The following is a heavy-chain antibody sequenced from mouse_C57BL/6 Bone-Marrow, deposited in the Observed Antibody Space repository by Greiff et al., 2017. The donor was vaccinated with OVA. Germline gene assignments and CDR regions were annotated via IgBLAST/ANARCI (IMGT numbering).Heavy chain of an antibody. Sequence: QVQLQQPGAELVMPGASVKLSCKASGSTFTSYWMHWVKQRPGQGLEWIGEIDPSDSYTNYNQKFKGQSTLTVDKSSSTAYMQLSSLTSEDSAVYYCARVSTTVDYWGQGTTLTVSS. CDR2: IDPSDSYT. CDR3: ARVSTTVDY. CDR1: GSTFTSYW. V-gene: IGHV1-69*01. J-gene: IGHJ2*01. D-gene: IGHD1-1*01.